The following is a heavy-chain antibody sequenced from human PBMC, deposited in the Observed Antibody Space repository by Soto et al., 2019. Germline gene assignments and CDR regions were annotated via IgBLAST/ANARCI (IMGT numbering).Heavy chain of an antibody. CDR1: GFTFSSYG. D-gene: IGHD2-2*02. CDR3: AKGQLGYCSSTSCYIGYYYYYGMDV. Sequence: GGSLRLSCAASGFTFSSYGMHWVRQAPGKGLEWVAVISYDGSNKYYADSVKGRFTIPRDNSKNTLYLQMNSLRAEDTAVYYCAKGQLGYCSSTSCYIGYYYYYGMDVWGQGTTVTVSS. J-gene: IGHJ6*02. CDR2: ISYDGSNK. V-gene: IGHV3-30*18.